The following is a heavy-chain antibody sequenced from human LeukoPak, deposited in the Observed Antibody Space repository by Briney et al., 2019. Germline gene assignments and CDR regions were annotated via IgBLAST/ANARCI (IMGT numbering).Heavy chain of an antibody. D-gene: IGHD1-26*01. CDR3: ARKQSYYFDY. Sequence: SETLSLTCAVYGGSFSGYYWSWIRQPPGKGLEWIGEINHSGSTNYNPSLKSRVTISVDTSKNQFSLKLSSVTAADTAVYYCARKQSYYFDYWGQGTLVAVSS. CDR2: INHSGST. V-gene: IGHV4-34*01. J-gene: IGHJ4*02. CDR1: GGSFSGYY.